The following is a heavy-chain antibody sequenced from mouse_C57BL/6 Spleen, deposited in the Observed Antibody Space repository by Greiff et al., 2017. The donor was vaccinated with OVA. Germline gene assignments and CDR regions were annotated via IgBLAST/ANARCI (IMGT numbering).Heavy chain of an antibody. Sequence: QVQLQQPGAELVMPGASVKLSCKASGYTFTSYWMHWVKQRPGQGLEWIGEIDPSDSYTNYNQKFKGKSTLTVDKSSSTAYMQLSSLTSEDSAVYYCAPNWAYYAMDYWGQGTSVTVSS. J-gene: IGHJ4*01. V-gene: IGHV1-69*01. CDR3: APNWAYYAMDY. CDR2: IDPSDSYT. D-gene: IGHD4-1*01. CDR1: GYTFTSYW.